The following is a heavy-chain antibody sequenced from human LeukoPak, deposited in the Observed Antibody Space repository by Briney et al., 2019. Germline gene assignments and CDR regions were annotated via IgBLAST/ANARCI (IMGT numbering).Heavy chain of an antibody. V-gene: IGHV4-61*02. CDR2: IYTSGST. Sequence: SQTLSLTCTVSGGSISSGSYYWSWIRQPAGKGLEWIGRIYTSGSTNYNPSLKSRVTISVDTSKNQFSLKLNSVTAADTAAYYCARYIWGSYPTFEDYWGQGSLVTVSS. J-gene: IGHJ4*02. D-gene: IGHD3-16*02. CDR3: ARYIWGSYPTFEDY. CDR1: GGSISSGSYY.